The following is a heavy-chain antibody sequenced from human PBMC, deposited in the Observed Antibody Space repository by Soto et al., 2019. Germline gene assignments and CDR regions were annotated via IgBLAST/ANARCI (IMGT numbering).Heavy chain of an antibody. Sequence: SETLSLTCTVSGGSISSSSYFWGWIRQPPGKGLEWIGSIYYSGSTNYNPSLKSRVTTSEDTSKSQFSLKLSSVTAADTAVYYCARQSSTSMSSRYFDSWGQGTLVTVSS. CDR2: IYYSGST. J-gene: IGHJ4*02. CDR1: GGSISSSSYF. D-gene: IGHD5-12*01. V-gene: IGHV4-39*01. CDR3: ARQSSTSMSSRYFDS.